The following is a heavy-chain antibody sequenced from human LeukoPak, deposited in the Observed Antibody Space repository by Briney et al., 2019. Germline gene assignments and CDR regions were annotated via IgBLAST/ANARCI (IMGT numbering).Heavy chain of an antibody. CDR2: ISAYNGNT. Sequence: ASVKVSCKASGYTFTSYGISWVRQAPGQGLEWMGWISAYNGNTNYAQKLQGRVTMTTDTSASTAYMELSSLRSEDMAVYYCARGSSGYSGYGLGYYYYMDVWGKGTTVTVSS. J-gene: IGHJ6*03. D-gene: IGHD5-12*01. CDR1: GYTFTSYG. V-gene: IGHV1-18*03. CDR3: ARGSSGYSGYGLGYYYYMDV.